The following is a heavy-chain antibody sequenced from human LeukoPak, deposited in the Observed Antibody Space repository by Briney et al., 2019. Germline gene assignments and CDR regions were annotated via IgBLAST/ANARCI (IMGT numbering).Heavy chain of an antibody. CDR3: ARVGSYDSSGYYFTD. V-gene: IGHV4-59*11. J-gene: IGHJ4*02. D-gene: IGHD3-22*01. Sequence: SETLSLTCTVSGASISSHYWTWIRQPPGKALEWIGYIYHSGGTTYKPSLKSRVTISVDTSDNQVPLRLTSVTAADTAVYYCARVGSYDSSGYYFTDWGQGTPVTVSS. CDR2: IYHSGGT. CDR1: GASISSHY.